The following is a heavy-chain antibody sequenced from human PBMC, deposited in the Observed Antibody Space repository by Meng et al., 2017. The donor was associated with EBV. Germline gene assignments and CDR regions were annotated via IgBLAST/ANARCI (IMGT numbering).Heavy chain of an antibody. CDR3: ARAEIAAAGRLDY. D-gene: IGHD6-13*01. CDR1: GGTFSSYA. CDR2: IIPIFGTA. J-gene: IGHJ4*02. Sequence: QVQLVQSGAEVEEPGFSVNVLCKASGGTFSSYAISWVRQAPGQGLEWMGGIIPIFGTANYAQKFQGRVTITADKSTSTAYMELSSLRSEDTAVYYCARAEIAAAGRLDYWGQGTLVTVSS. V-gene: IGHV1-69*06.